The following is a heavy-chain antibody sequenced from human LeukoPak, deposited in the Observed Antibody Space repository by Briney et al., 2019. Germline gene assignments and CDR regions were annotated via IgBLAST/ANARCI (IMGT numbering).Heavy chain of an antibody. CDR3: ARFEVNHEDSSSFYYFDH. Sequence: GESLKISCRVSGYAFASYWIGWVRQVPGKGLEWMGIIYPDDSDTKYSPSFQGQVAFSADKSVNTAYLQWSRLKASDSAMYYCARFEVNHEDSSSFYYFDHWGQGTLVTVSS. D-gene: IGHD3-22*01. J-gene: IGHJ4*02. CDR1: GYAFASYW. V-gene: IGHV5-51*01. CDR2: IYPDDSDT.